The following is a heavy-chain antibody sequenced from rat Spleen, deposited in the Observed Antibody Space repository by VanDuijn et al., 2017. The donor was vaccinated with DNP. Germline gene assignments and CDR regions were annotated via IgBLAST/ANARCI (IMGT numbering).Heavy chain of an antibody. CDR2: VNPSGYST. V-gene: IGHV5-19*01. D-gene: IGHD1-2*01. Sequence: EVQLVESGGGLVQPGRSLKLSCATSGFTFSYYGMHWVRQAPRKGLEWVASVNPSGYSTYYRDSVKGRFTVSRDNAKSTLYLQMDSLRSEDTATYYCARRGQLHHWFAYWGQGTLVTVSS. J-gene: IGHJ3*01. CDR3: ARRGQLHHWFAY. CDR1: GFTFSYYG.